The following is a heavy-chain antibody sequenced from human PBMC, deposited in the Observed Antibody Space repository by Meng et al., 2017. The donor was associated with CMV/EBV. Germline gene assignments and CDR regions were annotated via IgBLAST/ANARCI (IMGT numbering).Heavy chain of an antibody. D-gene: IGHD1-26*01. CDR2: IYSGGSST. J-gene: IGHJ4*02. Sequence: GGSLRPSCAASGFTFSSYAMSWVRQAPGKGLEWVSVIYSGGSSTYYADSVKGRFTISRDNSKNTLYLQMNSLRAEDTAVYYCAKDRGSYYDYWGQGTLVTVSS. V-gene: IGHV3-23*03. CDR3: AKDRGSYYDY. CDR1: GFTFSSYA.